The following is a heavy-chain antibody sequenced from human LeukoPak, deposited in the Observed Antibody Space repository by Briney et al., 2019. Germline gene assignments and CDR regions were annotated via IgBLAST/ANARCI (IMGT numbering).Heavy chain of an antibody. V-gene: IGHV4-59*01. D-gene: IGHD3-10*01. CDR2: INDGGNT. CDR1: GTSLSSYY. CDR3: AREGSSPFAFDF. J-gene: IGHJ3*01. Sequence: PSETLSLTCSVSGTSLSSYYWSWFRQPPGKGLESIGNINDGGNTTSNPSLKSRVAISVDTSKNQLSLRLNSVTAADPAVYYCAREGSSPFAFDFWGRGTMVTVSS.